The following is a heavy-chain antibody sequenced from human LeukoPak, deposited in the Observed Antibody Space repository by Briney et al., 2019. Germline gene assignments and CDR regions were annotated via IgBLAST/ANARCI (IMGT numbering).Heavy chain of an antibody. CDR2: IYHSGST. V-gene: IGHV4-39*01. CDR1: GDSISSSSYY. J-gene: IGHJ4*02. Sequence: SETLSLTCTVSGDSISSSSYYWRWIRQPPGKGLEWIGNIYHSGSTYQNPSLKSRVAISVDTSKNQFSLKLSSVTAADTAVYYCARYDTVRGYYWGQGTLVTVSS. D-gene: IGHD4-17*01. CDR3: ARYDTVRGYY.